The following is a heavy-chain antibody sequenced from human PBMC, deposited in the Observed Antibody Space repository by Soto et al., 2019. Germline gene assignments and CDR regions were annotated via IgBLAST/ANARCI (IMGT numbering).Heavy chain of an antibody. D-gene: IGHD2-8*01. CDR3: ARERVLMVYAIPGGGSSGNWFDP. CDR1: GDSVSSNSAA. J-gene: IGHJ5*02. CDR2: TYYRSKWYN. Sequence: SQTLSLTCAISGDSVSSNSAAWNWIRQSPSRGLEWLGRTYYRSKWYNDYAVSVKSRITINPDTSKNQFSLQLNSVTPEDTAVYYCARERVLMVYAIPGGGSSGNWFDPWGQGTLVTVSS. V-gene: IGHV6-1*01.